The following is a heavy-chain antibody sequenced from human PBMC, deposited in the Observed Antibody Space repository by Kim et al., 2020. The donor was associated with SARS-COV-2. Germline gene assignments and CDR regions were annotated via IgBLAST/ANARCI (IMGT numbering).Heavy chain of an antibody. CDR2: ISYDGSNK. Sequence: GGSLRLSCAASGFTFSSYAMHWVRQAPGKGLEWVAVISYDGSNKYYADSVKGRFTISRDNSKNTLYLQMNSLRAEDTAVYYCARGITMIVANWGQGTMVTVSS. D-gene: IGHD3-22*01. J-gene: IGHJ3*01. CDR1: GFTFSSYA. CDR3: ARGITMIVAN. V-gene: IGHV3-30*04.